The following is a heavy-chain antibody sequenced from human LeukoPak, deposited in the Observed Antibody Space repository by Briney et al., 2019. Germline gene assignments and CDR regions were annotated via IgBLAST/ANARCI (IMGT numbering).Heavy chain of an antibody. J-gene: IGHJ4*02. D-gene: IGHD5-24*01. CDR2: TYYRSKWYN. CDR1: GDSVSTSSAA. CDR3: ARGSGDGYNNYYFDY. V-gene: IGHV6-1*01. Sequence: SQTLSLTCAISGDSVSTSSAAWNWIRQSPSRGLQWLRRTYYRSKWYNDYALSLKSRIAINPDTSKNQFSLQLNSVTPEDTAVYYCARGSGDGYNNYYFDYWGQGTLVTVSS.